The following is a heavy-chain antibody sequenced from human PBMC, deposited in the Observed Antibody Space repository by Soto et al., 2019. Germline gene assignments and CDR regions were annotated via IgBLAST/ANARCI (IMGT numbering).Heavy chain of an antibody. CDR2: ISSSSSYI. V-gene: IGHV3-21*01. CDR1: GFTFSSYS. Sequence: GGSLRLSCAASGFTFSSYSMNWVRQAPGKGLEWVSSISSSSSYIYYADSVKGRFTISRDNAKNSLYLQMNSLRAEDTAVYYCARLLGGYCSSTSYHTDYWGQGTLVTVSS. CDR3: ARLLGGYCSSTSYHTDY. J-gene: IGHJ4*02. D-gene: IGHD2-2*01.